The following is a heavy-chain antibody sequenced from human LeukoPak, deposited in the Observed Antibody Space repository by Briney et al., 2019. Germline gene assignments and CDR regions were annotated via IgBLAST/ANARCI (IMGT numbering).Heavy chain of an antibody. CDR2: IWYDGSKK. J-gene: IGHJ3*02. CDR3: ARGYSYGHDAFDI. Sequence: GGSLRLSCAASGFTFSSYGMHWVRQAPGKGLEWVAVIWYDGSKKYYADSVKGRFTISRDNSKNTLYLQMNSLRAEDTAVYYCARGYSYGHDAFDIWGQGTMVTVSS. CDR1: GFTFSSYG. V-gene: IGHV3-33*01. D-gene: IGHD5-18*01.